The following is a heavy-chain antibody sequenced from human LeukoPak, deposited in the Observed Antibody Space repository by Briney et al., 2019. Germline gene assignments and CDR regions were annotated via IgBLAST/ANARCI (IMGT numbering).Heavy chain of an antibody. V-gene: IGHV4-30-2*01. CDR1: GGSISSGGYY. Sequence: PSQSLSLTCTVSGGSISSGGYYWSWIRQPPGKGLEWIGYIYHSGSTYYNPSLKSRVTISVDRSKNQFSLKLSSVTAADTAVYYCASWSYYFQHWGQGTLVTVSS. CDR2: IYHSGST. J-gene: IGHJ1*01. D-gene: IGHD1-26*01. CDR3: ASWSYYFQH.